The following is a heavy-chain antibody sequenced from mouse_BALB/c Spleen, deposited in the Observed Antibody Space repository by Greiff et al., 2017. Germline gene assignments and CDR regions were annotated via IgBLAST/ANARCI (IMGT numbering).Heavy chain of an antibody. Sequence: QVQLQQPGAELVMPGASVKLSCKASGYNFTSYWINWVKLRPGQGLEWIGDIYPGSGSTNYNEKFKSKATLTVDTSSSTAYMQLSSLASEDSALYYCARWRYDERDYFDYWGQGTTLTVSS. V-gene: IGHV1-55*01. CDR2: IYPGSGST. J-gene: IGHJ2*01. D-gene: IGHD2-14*01. CDR1: GYNFTSYW. CDR3: ARWRYDERDYFDY.